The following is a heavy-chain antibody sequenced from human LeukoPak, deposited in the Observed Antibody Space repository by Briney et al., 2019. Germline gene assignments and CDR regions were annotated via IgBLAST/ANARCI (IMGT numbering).Heavy chain of an antibody. Sequence: ASVKVSCKASGYTFTCYYMHWVRQAPGQGLEWMGWINPNSGGTNYAQKFQGRVTMTRDTSISTAYMELSRLRSDDTAVYYCARGRIAAARFYYHYYGMDVWGQGTTVTVSS. CDR1: GYTFTCYY. J-gene: IGHJ6*02. V-gene: IGHV1-2*02. CDR2: INPNSGGT. CDR3: ARGRIAAARFYYHYYGMDV. D-gene: IGHD6-13*01.